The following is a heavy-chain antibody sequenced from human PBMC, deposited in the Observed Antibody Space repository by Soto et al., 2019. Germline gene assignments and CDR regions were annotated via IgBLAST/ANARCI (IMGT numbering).Heavy chain of an antibody. CDR2: IYYSGST. CDR3: ARRRGYYDSSGPHDAFDS. Sequence: SETLSLTCTVSGGSISSYYWSWIRQPPGKGLEWIGYIYYSGSTNYNPSLKSRVTISVDTSKNQFSLKLSSVTAADTAVYYCARRRGYYDSSGPHDAFDSWGQGTMVTVSS. D-gene: IGHD3-22*01. J-gene: IGHJ3*02. V-gene: IGHV4-59*01. CDR1: GGSISSYY.